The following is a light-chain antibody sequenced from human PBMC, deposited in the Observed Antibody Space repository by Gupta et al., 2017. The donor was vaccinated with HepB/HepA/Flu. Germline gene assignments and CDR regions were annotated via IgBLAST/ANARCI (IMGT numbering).Light chain of an antibody. Sequence: DIQMTQSPSSLSASVGDRVTITCQASQDISNYLNWYQQKPGKAPKLLIYDASNLETGVPSRFSGGGSGTDFTFTISSLQPEDFATYYCQQDDNLPITFGGGTKVEIK. CDR1: QDISNY. CDR2: DAS. J-gene: IGKJ4*01. V-gene: IGKV1-33*01. CDR3: QQDDNLPIT.